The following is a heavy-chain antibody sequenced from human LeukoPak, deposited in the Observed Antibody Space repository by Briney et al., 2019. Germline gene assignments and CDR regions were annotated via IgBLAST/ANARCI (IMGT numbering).Heavy chain of an antibody. CDR3: ARDYYDSLDAFDI. V-gene: IGHV4-59*12. CDR1: GGSISSYY. J-gene: IGHJ3*02. Sequence: TSETLSLTCTVSGGSISSYYWSWIRQPPGKGLEWIGYIYYSGSTNYNPSLKSRVTISVDTSKNQFSLKLSSVTAADTAVYYCARDYYDSLDAFDIWGQGTMVTVSS. D-gene: IGHD3-22*01. CDR2: IYYSGST.